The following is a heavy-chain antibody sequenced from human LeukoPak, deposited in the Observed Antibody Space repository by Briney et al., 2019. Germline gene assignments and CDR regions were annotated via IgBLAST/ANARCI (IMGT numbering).Heavy chain of an antibody. Sequence: GGSLRLSCAASGFDFRSYSMNWVRQAPGKVLEWVSYISSLSGTIDYADSVKGRFIISRDNAQNSLFLQVNSLRVEDTAVYYCAREWYYYDSSGCHIDYWGQGTLVTVSS. CDR3: AREWYYYDSSGCHIDY. CDR2: ISSLSGTI. J-gene: IGHJ4*02. CDR1: GFDFRSYS. V-gene: IGHV3-48*01. D-gene: IGHD3-22*01.